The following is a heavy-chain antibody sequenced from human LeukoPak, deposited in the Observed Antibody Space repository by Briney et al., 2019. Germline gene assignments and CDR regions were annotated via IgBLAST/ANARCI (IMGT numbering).Heavy chain of an antibody. Sequence: PSENLSLTSTVSGGSIFSIKYYWGWTRQPPGKGLGWIGEIVHTESTNHNPFLKSRRAISVDTSRSQFSLKPSSVTAADAAVYYCARTLGYCSSTRCDSSWFDPWGQGALVTVSS. J-gene: IGHJ5*02. V-gene: IGHV4-39*07. CDR2: IVHTEST. D-gene: IGHD2-2*01. CDR1: GGSIFSIKYY. CDR3: ARTLGYCSSTRCDSSWFDP.